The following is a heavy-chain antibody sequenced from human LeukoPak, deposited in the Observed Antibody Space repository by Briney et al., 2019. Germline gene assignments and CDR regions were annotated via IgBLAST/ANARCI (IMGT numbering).Heavy chain of an antibody. CDR3: ARDLAAHTIE. J-gene: IGHJ4*02. V-gene: IGHV4-4*07. CDR2: IYSSGST. Sequence: SETLSLTCTVSGGSISANYWIWMRQPAGKGLEYIGRIYSSGSTNYNPSLKSRVTISVDTSKNQFSLKLSSVTAADTAVYYCARDLAAHTIEWGQGTLVTVSS. D-gene: IGHD3-3*01. CDR1: GGSISANY.